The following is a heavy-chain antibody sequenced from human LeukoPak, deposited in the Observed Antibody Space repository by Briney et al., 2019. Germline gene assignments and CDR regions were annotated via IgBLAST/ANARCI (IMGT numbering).Heavy chain of an antibody. CDR2: IRYDGSNK. V-gene: IGHV3-30*02. Sequence: GGSLRLSCAASGFTFSSYGMHWVRQAPGKGLEWVAFIRYDGSNKYYADSVRGRFTISRDNSKNTLYLQMNSLRAEDTAVYYCAKDLDGWTKAFDIWGQGTMVTVSS. CDR3: AKDLDGWTKAFDI. CDR1: GFTFSSYG. J-gene: IGHJ3*02. D-gene: IGHD6-19*01.